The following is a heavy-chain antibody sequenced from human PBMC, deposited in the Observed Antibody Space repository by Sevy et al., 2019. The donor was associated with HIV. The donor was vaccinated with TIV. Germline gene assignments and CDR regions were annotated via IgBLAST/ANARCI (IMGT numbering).Heavy chain of an antibody. V-gene: IGHV3-30-3*01. Sequence: GGSLRLSCAASGFTFSSYAMHWVRQAPGKGLEWVAVISYDGSNKYYADAVKGRFTISRDNSKNKLTLQMNSLRAEDTAVYYCAREGGDCSGGSCYLTYYYYGMDVWGQGTTVTVSS. D-gene: IGHD2-15*01. CDR3: AREGGDCSGGSCYLTYYYYGMDV. CDR2: ISYDGSNK. J-gene: IGHJ6*02. CDR1: GFTFSSYA.